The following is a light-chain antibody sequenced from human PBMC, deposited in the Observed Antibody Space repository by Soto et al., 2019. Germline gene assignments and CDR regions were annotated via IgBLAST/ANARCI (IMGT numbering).Light chain of an antibody. CDR2: DAS. CDR3: QQYDDIPFT. V-gene: IGKV1-33*01. CDR1: QAISNY. Sequence: DIQLTQSPSSLSASVGDRVTITCQASQAISNYLNWYQQKPGKAPKLLINDASNLQTGVPSRFSGSGSGTHFTFTISSLQTEDIATYYCQQYDDIPFTFGPGTKVGIK. J-gene: IGKJ3*01.